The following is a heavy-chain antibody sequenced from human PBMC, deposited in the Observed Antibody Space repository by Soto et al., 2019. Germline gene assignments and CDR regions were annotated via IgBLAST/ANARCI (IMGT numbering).Heavy chain of an antibody. D-gene: IGHD3-10*01. CDR2: ISYDGSNK. CDR1: GFTFSSYA. Sequence: GGSLRLSCAASGFTFSSYAMHWVRQAPGKGLEWVAVISYDGSNKYYADSVKGRFTISRDNSKNTLYLQMNSLRAEDAAVYYWSGAITIPMVRGVIMWGQGPLVTVPS. J-gene: IGHJ4*02. V-gene: IGHV3-30-3*01. CDR3: SGAITIPMVRGVIM.